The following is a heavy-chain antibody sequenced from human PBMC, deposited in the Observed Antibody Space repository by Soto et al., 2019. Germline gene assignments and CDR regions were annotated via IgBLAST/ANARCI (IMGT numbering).Heavy chain of an antibody. Sequence: QVQLQESGPGLVKPSETLSLTCTVSGGSISSGGYYWSWIRQHPGKGLEWIGYIYYSGSTYYNPSLKSRVTISVDTSKNQFSLKLSSVTAADTAVYYCARSNLMITFGGVRHWGQGTLVTVSS. D-gene: IGHD3-16*01. CDR2: IYYSGST. J-gene: IGHJ4*02. CDR1: GGSISSGGYY. CDR3: ARSNLMITFGGVRH. V-gene: IGHV4-31*03.